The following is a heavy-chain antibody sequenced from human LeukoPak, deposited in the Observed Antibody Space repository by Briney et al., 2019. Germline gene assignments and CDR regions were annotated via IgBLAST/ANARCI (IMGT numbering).Heavy chain of an antibody. CDR2: ISYDGSIK. D-gene: IGHD4-17*01. Sequence: GGSLRLSCAASGFTFSDFPMHWVRQAPGKGPEWVAIISYDGSIKYYADSVKGRFTISRDDSRNILFLQMNSLRAEDTAVYYCAKRHGDYFDYWGQGTLVTVSS. J-gene: IGHJ4*02. CDR1: GFTFSDFP. CDR3: AKRHGDYFDY. V-gene: IGHV3-30-3*02.